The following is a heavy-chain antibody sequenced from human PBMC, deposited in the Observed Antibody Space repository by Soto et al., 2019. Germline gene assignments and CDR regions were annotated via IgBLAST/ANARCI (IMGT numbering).Heavy chain of an antibody. CDR3: ARARYYDSRQRNQNWFDP. CDR2: INHSGST. J-gene: IGHJ5*02. Sequence: SETLSLTCAVYGGSFSGYYWSWIRQPPGKGLEWIGEINHSGSTNYNPSLKSRVTISVDTSKNQFSLKLSSVTAADTAVYYCARARYYDSRQRNQNWFDPWGQGTLVTVSS. V-gene: IGHV4-34*01. D-gene: IGHD3-22*01. CDR1: GGSFSGYY.